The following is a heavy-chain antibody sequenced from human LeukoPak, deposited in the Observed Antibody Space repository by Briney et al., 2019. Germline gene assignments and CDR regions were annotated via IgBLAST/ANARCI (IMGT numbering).Heavy chain of an antibody. CDR3: ARGLRWAGTFDY. J-gene: IGHJ4*02. D-gene: IGHD6-19*01. CDR1: GGTFSSYA. Sequence: SVKVSCKASGGTFSSYAISWVRQAPGQGLEWMGRIIPIFGTANYAQKFQGRVTITTDESTSTAYMELSSLRSEDTAVYYCARGLRWAGTFDYGGQGTLVTVSS. CDR2: IIPIFGTA. V-gene: IGHV1-69*05.